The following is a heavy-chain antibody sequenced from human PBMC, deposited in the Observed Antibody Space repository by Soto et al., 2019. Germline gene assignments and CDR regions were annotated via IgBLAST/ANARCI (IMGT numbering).Heavy chain of an antibody. CDR3: ARNIPGGSGYYYEGVDY. CDR1: GGTFSSYA. V-gene: IGHV1-69*01. Sequence: QVQLVQSGAEVKKPGSSVKVSCKASGGTFSSYAISWVRQAPGQGLEWMGGIIPIFGTANYAQKFQGRVTFTAAESTSTAYMELSSLRSDDTAVYYCARNIPGGSGYYYEGVDYWGHGTLVTVSS. D-gene: IGHD3-22*01. J-gene: IGHJ4*01. CDR2: IIPIFGTA.